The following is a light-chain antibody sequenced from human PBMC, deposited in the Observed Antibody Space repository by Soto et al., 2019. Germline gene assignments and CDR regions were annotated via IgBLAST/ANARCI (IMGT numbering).Light chain of an antibody. J-gene: IGKJ1*01. CDR2: ATS. CDR3: HQYVSSPPPWA. CDR1: QSISSSY. V-gene: IGKV3-20*01. Sequence: EIVLTQSPGTLSLSPGERATLSCRTSQSISSSYLAWSQQKPGQAPRLLISATSSRATGVPDRFSGSGSGTDFPLTISRLEPEDSAVYYCHQYVSSPPPWAFGQGTRVEIK.